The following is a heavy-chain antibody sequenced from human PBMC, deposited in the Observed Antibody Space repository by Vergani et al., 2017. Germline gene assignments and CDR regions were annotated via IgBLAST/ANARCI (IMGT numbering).Heavy chain of an antibody. CDR3: AKANPRNSGYDYLYYYHAMDV. V-gene: IGHV1-8*01. D-gene: IGHD5-12*01. CDR1: GYTFTSYD. J-gene: IGHJ6*02. Sequence: QVQLVQSGAEVKKPGASVKVSCKASGYTFTSYDINWVRQATGQGLEWMGWMNPNSGNTGYAQKFQGRVTMTRNTSISTAYMELSSLRSEDTAVYYCAKANPRNSGYDYLYYYHAMDVWGQGTTVTVSS. CDR2: MNPNSGNT.